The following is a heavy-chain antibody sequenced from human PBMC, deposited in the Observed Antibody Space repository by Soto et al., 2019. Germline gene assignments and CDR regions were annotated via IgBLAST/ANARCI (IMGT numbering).Heavy chain of an antibody. Sequence: SVKVSFKASRYTFTSYYMHWVRQAPGQGLEWMGIINPSGGSTSYAQKFQGRVTMTRDTSTSTVYMELSSLRSEDTAVYYCARSTTVVTYSYYYYGMDVWGQGTTVTVSS. D-gene: IGHD4-17*01. J-gene: IGHJ6*02. CDR2: INPSGGST. V-gene: IGHV1-46*01. CDR3: ARSTTVVTYSYYYYGMDV. CDR1: RYTFTSYY.